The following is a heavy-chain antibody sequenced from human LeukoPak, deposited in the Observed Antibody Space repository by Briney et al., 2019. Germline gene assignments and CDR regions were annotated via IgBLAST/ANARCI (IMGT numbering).Heavy chain of an antibody. J-gene: IGHJ4*02. CDR3: TCSSSWYIDY. CDR1: GFTFSSYA. CDR2: ISSSSSTI. Sequence: GGSLRLSCAASGFTFSSYAMSWVRQAPGKGLEWVSYISSSSSTIYYADSVKGRFTISRDNAKNSLYLQMNSLRAEDTAVYYCTCSSSWYIDYWGQGTLVTVSS. V-gene: IGHV3-48*01. D-gene: IGHD6-13*01.